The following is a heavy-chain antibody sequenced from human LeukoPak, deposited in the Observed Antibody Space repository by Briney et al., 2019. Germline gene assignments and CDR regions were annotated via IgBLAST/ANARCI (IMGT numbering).Heavy chain of an antibody. D-gene: IGHD3-10*01. CDR3: ATVARITMVRGVTPPFDP. Sequence: ASVKVSCKVSRYTLTELSMHWVRQAPGKGLEWMGGFDPEDGETIYAQKFQGRVTMTEDTSTDTAYMELSSLRSEDTAVYYCATVARITMVRGVTPPFDPWGQGTLVTVSS. CDR1: RYTLTELS. J-gene: IGHJ5*02. V-gene: IGHV1-24*01. CDR2: FDPEDGET.